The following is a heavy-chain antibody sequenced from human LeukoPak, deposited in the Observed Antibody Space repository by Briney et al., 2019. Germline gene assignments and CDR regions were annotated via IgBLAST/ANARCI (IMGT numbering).Heavy chain of an antibody. V-gene: IGHV4-59*02. CDR2: ISHSGNT. D-gene: IGHD3-22*01. J-gene: IGHJ5*02. CDR3: ARGGGYYYDSSGYPRPNNWFDP. Sequence: SETLSLTCTVSGGAVNSYYWSWIRQTPGKGLEWIGYISHSGNTDYAPSLKSRVTMSLDTSKNQFSLKLSSVTAADTALYYCARGGGYYYDSSGYPRPNNWFDPWGQGTLVTVSS. CDR1: GGAVNSYY.